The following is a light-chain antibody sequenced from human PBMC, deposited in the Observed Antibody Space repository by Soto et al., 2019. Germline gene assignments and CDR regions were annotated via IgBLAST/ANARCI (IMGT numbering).Light chain of an antibody. CDR1: SRDVGGYNY. Sequence: QSALTQPASVSGSLGQSITISCTGTSRDVGGYNYVSWYQHHPGKGPKVLIYEVSYRPSGVSDRFSGSKPGNTASLTISGLQPEDEAHYYCHSYTTTGSLWVFGGGTKVTVL. CDR3: HSYTTTGSLWV. J-gene: IGLJ3*02. CDR2: EVS. V-gene: IGLV2-14*01.